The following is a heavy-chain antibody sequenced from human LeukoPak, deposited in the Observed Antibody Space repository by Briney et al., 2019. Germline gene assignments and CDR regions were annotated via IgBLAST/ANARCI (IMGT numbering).Heavy chain of an antibody. CDR3: ARGGAGIAFYYYYMDV. V-gene: IGHV4-61*02. D-gene: IGHD6-13*01. Sequence: SETLSLTCTVSGGSISSGSYYWSWIRQPAGKGLEWIGRIYTSGSTNYNPSLKSRVTISVDTSKNRFSLKLSSVTAADTAVYYCARGGAGIAFYYYYMDVWGKGTTVTVSS. CDR1: GGSISSGSYY. J-gene: IGHJ6*03. CDR2: IYTSGST.